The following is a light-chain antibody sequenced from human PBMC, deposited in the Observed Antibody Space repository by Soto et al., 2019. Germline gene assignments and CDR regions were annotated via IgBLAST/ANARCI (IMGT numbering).Light chain of an antibody. CDR2: AAS. CDR1: QSIGNW. CDR3: QQDKSFPLT. Sequence: DIPMTQSPSSVSASGGDRVTITCRASQSIGNWLAWYQQKPGKAPKLLIYAASTLQGAVPSRFSGSGSGTDFTLTISSLQPDDVATYYCQQDKSFPLTFGQGTRLEFK. V-gene: IGKV1-12*01. J-gene: IGKJ5*01.